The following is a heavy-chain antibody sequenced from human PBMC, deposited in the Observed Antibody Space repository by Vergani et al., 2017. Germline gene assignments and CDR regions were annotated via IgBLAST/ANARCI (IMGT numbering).Heavy chain of an antibody. CDR2: IRPYTGHT. J-gene: IGHJ3*01. Sequence: QVQLVQSGAEVKKPGSSVKVSCKASGATFRSNTISWVRQAPGKGLEWMAWIRPYTGHTIYAQKFQVRVTMTADTSTNTAYMELRSLRSDDTAVYFCARVAPSNSEVTPTAFDVWGQGTMVTVSS. D-gene: IGHD1-1*01. V-gene: IGHV1-69*02. CDR1: GATFRSNT. CDR3: ARVAPSNSEVTPTAFDV.